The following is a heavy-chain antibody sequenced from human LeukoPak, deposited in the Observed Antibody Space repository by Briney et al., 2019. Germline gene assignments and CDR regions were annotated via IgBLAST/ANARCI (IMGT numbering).Heavy chain of an antibody. V-gene: IGHV4-38-2*02. Sequence: SETLSLTCTVSGYSISSGYYWGWIRQPPGKGLEWIGSIYHSGSTYYNPSLKSRVTISVDTPKNQFSLKLSSVTAADTAVYYCARGSDFWSGYHLDYWGQGTLVTVSS. CDR2: IYHSGST. CDR1: GYSISSGYY. D-gene: IGHD3-3*01. CDR3: ARGSDFWSGYHLDY. J-gene: IGHJ4*02.